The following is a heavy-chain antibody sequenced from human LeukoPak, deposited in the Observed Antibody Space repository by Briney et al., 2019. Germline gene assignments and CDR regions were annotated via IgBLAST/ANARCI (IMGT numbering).Heavy chain of an antibody. D-gene: IGHD3-10*01. Sequence: PSETLSLTCTVSGGSISSYYWSWIRKPPGKGLEWIGYIYYSGSTNYNPSLKSRVTISVDTSKNQFSLKLSSVTAADTAVYYCARASMVRYYFDYWGQGTLVTVSS. CDR2: IYYSGST. CDR3: ARASMVRYYFDY. J-gene: IGHJ4*02. CDR1: GGSISSYY. V-gene: IGHV4-59*01.